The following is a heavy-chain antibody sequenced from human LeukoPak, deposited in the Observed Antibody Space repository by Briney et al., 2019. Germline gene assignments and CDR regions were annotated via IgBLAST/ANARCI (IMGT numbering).Heavy chain of an antibody. Sequence: PGESLRLSCAASGFTFSSYAMSWVRQAPGKGLEWVSTIGGSGATTYYADSVKGRFTISRDNSKNTLYLQMNSLRAEDTAVYYCARGYCSSTSCYTPDKDYWGQGTLVTVSS. CDR3: ARGYCSSTSCYTPDKDY. CDR2: IGGSGATT. D-gene: IGHD2-2*02. V-gene: IGHV3-23*01. J-gene: IGHJ4*02. CDR1: GFTFSSYA.